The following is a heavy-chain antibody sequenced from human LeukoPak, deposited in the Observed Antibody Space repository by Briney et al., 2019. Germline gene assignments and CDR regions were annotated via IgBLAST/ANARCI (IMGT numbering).Heavy chain of an antibody. CDR1: GFTFSNYG. D-gene: IGHD4-17*01. J-gene: IGHJ4*02. V-gene: IGHV3-33*01. CDR2: IWFDGSNI. Sequence: GRSLRLSCVASGFTFSNYGMNWVRQAPGKGLEWVAVIWFDGSNIDYADSVKGRSTISRDNSENTLFLQMNSLRAEDTAVYYCSTDHGDYSFDYWGQGTLVTVSS. CDR3: STDHGDYSFDY.